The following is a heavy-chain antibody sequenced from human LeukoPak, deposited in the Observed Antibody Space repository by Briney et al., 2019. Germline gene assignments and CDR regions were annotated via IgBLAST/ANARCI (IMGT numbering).Heavy chain of an antibody. CDR1: GFTFSDYY. Sequence: GSLRLSCAASGFTFSDYYMSWIRQAPGKGLEWVSYISSSGSTIYYADSVKGRFTISRDNAKNSLYLQMNSLRAEDTAVYYCARVSRWAYAFDIWGQGTMVTVSS. CDR2: ISSSGSTI. CDR3: ARVSRWAYAFDI. V-gene: IGHV3-11*01. J-gene: IGHJ3*02. D-gene: IGHD4-23*01.